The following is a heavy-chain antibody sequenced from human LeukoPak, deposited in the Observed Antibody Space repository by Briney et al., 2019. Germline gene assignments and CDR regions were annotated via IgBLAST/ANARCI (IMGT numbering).Heavy chain of an antibody. CDR2: ISWDGGST. CDR1: GFTFDDYA. CDR3: AKGAPVGSGYYYYYGMDV. J-gene: IGHJ6*02. V-gene: IGHV3-43D*03. D-gene: IGHD3-10*01. Sequence: GGSLRLSCAASGFTFDDYAMHWVRQAPGKGLEWVSLISWDGGSTYYADSVKGRFTISRDNSKNSLYLQMNSLRAEDTALYYCAKGAPVGSGYYYYYGMDVWGQGTTVTVSS.